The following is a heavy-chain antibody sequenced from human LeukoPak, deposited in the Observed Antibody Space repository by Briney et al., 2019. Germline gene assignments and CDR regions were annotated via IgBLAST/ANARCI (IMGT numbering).Heavy chain of an antibody. V-gene: IGHV3-30-3*01. CDR1: GFTFSSYA. D-gene: IGHD1-26*01. CDR3: ARDISVGATDTDDY. J-gene: IGHJ4*02. CDR2: ISYDGSNK. Sequence: GGSLRLSCAASGFTFSSYAMHWVRQAPGKGLEWVAVISYDGSNKYYADSVKGRFTISRDNSKNTLYLQMNSLRAEDTAVYYCARDISVGATDTDDYWGQGTLVTVSS.